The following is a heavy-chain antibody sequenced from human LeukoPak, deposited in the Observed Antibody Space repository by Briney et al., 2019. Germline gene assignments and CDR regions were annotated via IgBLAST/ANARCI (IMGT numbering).Heavy chain of an antibody. D-gene: IGHD3-9*01. Sequence: SETLSLTCAVYGGSFSGYYCSWIRHPPGKGLEWIGEINHSGSTNYDPSLKSRVTISVDTSKNQFSLKLSSVTAADTAVYYCARVKLRYFDWLSHFDYWGQGTLVTVSS. J-gene: IGHJ4*02. V-gene: IGHV4-34*01. CDR1: GGSFSGYY. CDR2: INHSGST. CDR3: ARVKLRYFDWLSHFDY.